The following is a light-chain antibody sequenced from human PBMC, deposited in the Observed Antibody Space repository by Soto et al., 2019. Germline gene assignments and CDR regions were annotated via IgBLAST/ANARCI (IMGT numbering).Light chain of an antibody. V-gene: IGLV2-14*01. CDR3: SSYTISNTLV. Sequence: QSALTQPASVSGSXXXSXXXXXXXXXXXVCDYNYVSSYQQYPGKAPKLMIYDVSNRPSGVSNRFSGSKSGNTASLTISGLQAEDEADYYCSSYTISNTLVFGSGTKLTVL. CDR1: XXXVCDYNY. J-gene: IGLJ1*01. CDR2: DVS.